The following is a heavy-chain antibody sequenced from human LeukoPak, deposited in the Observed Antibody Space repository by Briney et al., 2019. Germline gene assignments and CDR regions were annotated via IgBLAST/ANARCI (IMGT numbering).Heavy chain of an antibody. CDR3: ARQYGSGSYSKLDY. D-gene: IGHD3-10*01. Sequence: PSETLSLICTVSGGSISSYYWSWIRQPPGKGLEWFGYIYYSGSTNYNPSLKSRVAISVDTSKNQFSVKLSSVTAADTALYYLARQYGSGSYSKLDYWGQGTLVTVS. V-gene: IGHV4-59*08. CDR2: IYYSGST. CDR1: GGSISSYY. J-gene: IGHJ4*02.